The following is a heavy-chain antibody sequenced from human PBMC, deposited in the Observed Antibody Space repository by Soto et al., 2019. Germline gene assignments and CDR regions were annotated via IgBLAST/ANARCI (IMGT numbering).Heavy chain of an antibody. CDR1: GFSLASNGMC. J-gene: IGHJ4*02. CDR3: ARHASYYDSGSPLDH. Sequence: SGPTLVNPTQTLTLTCTFSGFSLASNGMCVAWIRQPPGQALEWLAVVYWDGDQYYSPSLKTRLSISKDTSNNQVFLRLTNVDPADTATYFCARHASYYDSGSPLDHWGQGTLVTVSS. CDR2: VYWDGDQ. V-gene: IGHV2-70*01. D-gene: IGHD3-10*01.